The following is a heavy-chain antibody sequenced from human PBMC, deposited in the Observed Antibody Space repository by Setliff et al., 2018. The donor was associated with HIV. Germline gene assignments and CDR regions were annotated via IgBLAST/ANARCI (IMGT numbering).Heavy chain of an antibody. D-gene: IGHD6-6*01. CDR3: ARGGGTSSPIDYHYYIDV. CDR1: GGSISTVTYY. Sequence: SETLSLTCTLFGGSISTVTYYWAWIRQPPGKGLEWIGGIYYTGSPFYNPSLRSRVTISVDTSNNQFSLKLSSVTAADTAVYYCARGGGTSSPIDYHYYIDVWGKGTTVTVSS. V-gene: IGHV4-39*01. CDR2: IYYTGSP. J-gene: IGHJ6*03.